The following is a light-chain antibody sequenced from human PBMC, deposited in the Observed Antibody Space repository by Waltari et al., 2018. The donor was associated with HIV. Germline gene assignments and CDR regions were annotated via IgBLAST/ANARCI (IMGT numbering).Light chain of an antibody. CDR1: SSDVGGYNY. CDR3: SSYTSSSVV. J-gene: IGLJ2*01. CDR2: EVS. V-gene: IGLV2-14*01. Sequence: QSALTQPASVSGSPGQSITISCTGTSSDVGGYNYFSWYQQHPGKAPKLMIYEVSKRPSGVSNRVSGSKSGNTASLTISGLQAEDEADYYCSSYTSSSVVFGGGTKLTVL.